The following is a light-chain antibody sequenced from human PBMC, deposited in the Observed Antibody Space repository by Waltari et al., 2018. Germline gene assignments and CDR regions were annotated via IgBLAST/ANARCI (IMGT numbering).Light chain of an antibody. Sequence: SYDLTQPPSVSVSPGQTAHIICSGHNLARTYGWWAQQKQGRSPRQVIYQTNKRPSGIPERFSGSNSGNAATLTISGTQAMDEADYFCQAWDGSTVLFGGGTKLTVL. CDR1: NLARTY. V-gene: IGLV3-1*01. CDR2: QTN. J-gene: IGLJ2*01. CDR3: QAWDGSTVL.